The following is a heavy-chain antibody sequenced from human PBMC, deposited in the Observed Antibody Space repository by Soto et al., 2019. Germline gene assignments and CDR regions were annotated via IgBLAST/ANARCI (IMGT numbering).Heavy chain of an antibody. V-gene: IGHV3-48*02. Sequence: LRLSFVGSVFSFGDYSMNGVRQPPGKGLEWVSYISSTSSIIFYADSVKGRFTISRDNAKNSLYLQMNSLRDEDSAVYYCARDFIYSSGSPYWGQGAVVTVSS. CDR2: ISSTSSII. CDR3: ARDFIYSSGSPY. CDR1: VFSFGDYS. J-gene: IGHJ1*01. D-gene: IGHD6-25*01.